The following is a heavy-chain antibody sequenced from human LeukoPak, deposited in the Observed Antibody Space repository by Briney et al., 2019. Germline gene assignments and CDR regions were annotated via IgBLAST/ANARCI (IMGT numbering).Heavy chain of an antibody. D-gene: IGHD5-24*01. CDR1: GFTFSYYS. V-gene: IGHV3-48*02. CDR3: ARDDGYAFDY. Sequence: PGGSVRLSCGASGFTFSYYSMNWVRQAPGKGLEWVSYINSISGEIWYADSVKGRFTISRDDAKNSLYLQMNSLRDEDTAVYYCARDDGYAFDYWGQGTLVTVSS. CDR2: INSISGEI. J-gene: IGHJ4*02.